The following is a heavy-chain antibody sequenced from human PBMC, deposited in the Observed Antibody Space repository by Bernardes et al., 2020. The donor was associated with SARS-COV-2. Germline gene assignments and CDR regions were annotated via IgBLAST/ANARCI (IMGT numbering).Heavy chain of an antibody. D-gene: IGHD3-22*01. Sequence: GGSLRLSCGASGFTFRRYWMHWVRQAPGKGLVWVSRIDSDGRSTTYADAGKGRFIMSRDNAKNTLYLQMNSLTAEDTAVYYCTREHSDISASYSGTGDFQRWGQGTLVTVSS. CDR1: GFTFRRYW. CDR3: TREHSDISASYSGTGDFQR. CDR2: IDSDGRST. J-gene: IGHJ1*01. V-gene: IGHV3-74*01.